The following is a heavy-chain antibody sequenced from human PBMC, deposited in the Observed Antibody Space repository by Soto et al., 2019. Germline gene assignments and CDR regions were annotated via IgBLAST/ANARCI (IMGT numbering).Heavy chain of an antibody. J-gene: IGHJ4*02. CDR2: ISSSSSYI. CDR3: ARLVSGSWYSHLDY. Sequence: EVQLVESGGGLVKPGGSLRLSCAASGFTFSSYSMNWVRQAPGKGLEWVSSISSSSSYIYYADSVKGRFTISRDNAKNSLYLQMNSLRAADTAVYYCARLVSGSWYSHLDYWGQGTLVTVSS. V-gene: IGHV3-21*01. CDR1: GFTFSSYS. D-gene: IGHD6-13*01.